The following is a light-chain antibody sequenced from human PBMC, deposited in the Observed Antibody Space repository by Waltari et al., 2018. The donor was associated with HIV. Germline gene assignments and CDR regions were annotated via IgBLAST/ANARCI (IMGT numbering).Light chain of an antibody. J-gene: IGKJ4*01. CDR2: GAS. Sequence: DIQLTQSPSFLSASVGDRVTITCRASQVIISSLAWYQQKPGKAPKLLIYGASTLQSGVPSRFSGSGSGTDFTLTISSLQPEDFASYYCQHLNSYPPSFGGGTKVEIK. CDR1: QVIISS. V-gene: IGKV1-9*01. CDR3: QHLNSYPPS.